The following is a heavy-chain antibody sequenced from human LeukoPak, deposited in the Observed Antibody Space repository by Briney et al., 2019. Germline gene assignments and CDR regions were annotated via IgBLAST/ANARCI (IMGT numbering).Heavy chain of an antibody. D-gene: IGHD1-26*01. CDR1: GLTLSGHG. Sequence: GGSLRLSCAASGLTLSGHGMHWVRQAPGKGLEWVAIIWHGGNIKYYADSVKGRFIVSRDNYKNTVFLQMNSLRGEDTAVYYCARVGSGSYFLDAFDIWGQGTMVSVSS. CDR2: IWHGGNIK. CDR3: ARVGSGSYFLDAFDI. J-gene: IGHJ3*02. V-gene: IGHV3-33*01.